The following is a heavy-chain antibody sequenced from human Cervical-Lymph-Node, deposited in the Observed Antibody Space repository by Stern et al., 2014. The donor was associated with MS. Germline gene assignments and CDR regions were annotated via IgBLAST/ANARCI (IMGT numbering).Heavy chain of an antibody. CDR1: GGSISSGSYH. CDR3: ARGTYFYDTGAIDY. D-gene: IGHD3-22*01. Sequence: QLQLQESGPGLVNPLQTLSLTCTVSGGSISSGSYHWIWIRQPAGQELEWIGLFFGGGNNNPNPALKGRVTISRATSKNQFSLKLSCVTAADTAVYYCARGTYFYDTGAIDYWGPGTRVTVSS. V-gene: IGHV4-61*02. CDR2: FFGGGNN. J-gene: IGHJ4*02.